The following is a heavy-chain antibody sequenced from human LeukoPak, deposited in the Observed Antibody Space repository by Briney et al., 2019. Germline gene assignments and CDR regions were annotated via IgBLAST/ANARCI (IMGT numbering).Heavy chain of an antibody. CDR3: ARGRHIVVVTPHAEYFQH. CDR1: GGSFSGYY. V-gene: IGHV4-34*01. J-gene: IGHJ1*01. Sequence: PSETLSLPCAVYGGSFSGYYWNWIRQPPGKGLEWFGEINHSGSNNYNPSLESRVTLSVDTSKNQISLKLSSVTAADTAVYYWARGRHIVVVTPHAEYFQHWGQGTLVTVSS. CDR2: INHSGSN. D-gene: IGHD2-21*02.